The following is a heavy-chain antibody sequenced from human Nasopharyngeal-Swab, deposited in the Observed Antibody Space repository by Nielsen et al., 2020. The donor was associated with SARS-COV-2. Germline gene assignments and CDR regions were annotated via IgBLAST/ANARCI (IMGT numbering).Heavy chain of an antibody. CDR2: ISSSGSTI. V-gene: IGHV3-48*02. D-gene: IGHD3-16*01. CDR3: AGDDYIWGSFAY. J-gene: IGHJ4*02. CDR1: GFTFSDYS. Sequence: GGSLRLSCAASGFTFSDYSMNWVRQAPGKGLEWVSYISSSGSTIYYADSVKGRFTISRDNARSSLYLQMNSLRDEDTAVYYCAGDDYIWGSFAYWGQGNLVTVSS.